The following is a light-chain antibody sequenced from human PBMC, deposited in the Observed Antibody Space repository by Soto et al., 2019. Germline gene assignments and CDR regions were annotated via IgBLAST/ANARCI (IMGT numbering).Light chain of an antibody. CDR2: ETS. CDR1: SSDVGTYNL. J-gene: IGLJ3*02. V-gene: IGLV2-23*01. CDR3: CSFAHGSKLM. Sequence: QSVLTQPVSVSGSPGQSITISCTGTSSDVGTYNLVSWYQHHPGKAPKLMIYETSKRPSGVSNRFFGSKSGNTASLTISGLQAEDEADYYCCSFAHGSKLMFGGGTKLTVL.